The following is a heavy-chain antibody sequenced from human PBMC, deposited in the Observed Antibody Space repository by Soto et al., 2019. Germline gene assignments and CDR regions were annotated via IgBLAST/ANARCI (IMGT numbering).Heavy chain of an antibody. CDR1: GFSFRYYG. Sequence: GGSLRLSCEASGFSFRYYGMHWVRQAPGKGLEWVSYISSSGTTTYYADSVKGRFTISRDNAKNSLYLQMNSLRAEDTAVYYCARVDPPAKSWGQGTLVTVSS. D-gene: IGHD2-2*01. CDR3: ARVDPPAKS. V-gene: IGHV3-48*04. CDR2: ISSSGTTT. J-gene: IGHJ5*02.